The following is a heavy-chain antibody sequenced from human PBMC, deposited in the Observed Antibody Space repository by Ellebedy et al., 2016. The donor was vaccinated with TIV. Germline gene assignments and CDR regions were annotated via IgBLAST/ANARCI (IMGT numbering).Heavy chain of an antibody. CDR3: AKGSWFDP. Sequence: SETLSLXXTVSGGSISSYYWSWIRQPAGKGLEWIGRIYTSGNTNHNPSLKSRVTISVDTSKNQFSLKLSSVTAADTAVYYCAKGSWFDPWGQGTLVTVSS. CDR2: IYTSGNT. V-gene: IGHV4-4*07. CDR1: GGSISSYY. J-gene: IGHJ5*02.